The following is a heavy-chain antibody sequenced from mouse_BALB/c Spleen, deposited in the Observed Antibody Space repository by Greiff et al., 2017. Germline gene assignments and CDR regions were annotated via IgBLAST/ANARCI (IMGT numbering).Heavy chain of an antibody. V-gene: IGHV5-9-4*01. CDR1: GFTFSSYA. J-gene: IGHJ3*01. CDR2: ISSGGSYT. Sequence: EVMLVESGGGLVKPGGSLKLSCAASGFTFSSYAMSWVRQSPEKRLEWVAEISSGGSYTYYPDTVTGRFTISRDNAKNTLYLEMSSLRSEDTAMYYCARDGDYGTQFAYWGQGTLVTVSA. CDR3: ARDGDYGTQFAY. D-gene: IGHD1-1*01.